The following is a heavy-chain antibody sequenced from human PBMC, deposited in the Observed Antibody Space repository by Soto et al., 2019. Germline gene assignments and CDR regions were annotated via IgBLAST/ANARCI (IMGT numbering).Heavy chain of an antibody. CDR2: ISGSGGST. Sequence: GGSLRLSCAASGFTFSIYAMSWVCQAPGKGLEWVSAISGSGGSTYYADSVKGRFTISRDNSKNTLYLQMNSLRAEDTAVYYCAKDRISMYNWRTWGQGTLVTVSS. J-gene: IGHJ4*02. V-gene: IGHV3-23*01. CDR1: GFTFSIYA. CDR3: AKDRISMYNWRT. D-gene: IGHD1-20*01.